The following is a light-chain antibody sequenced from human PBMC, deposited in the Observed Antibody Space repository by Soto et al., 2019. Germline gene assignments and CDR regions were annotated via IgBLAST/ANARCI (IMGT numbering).Light chain of an antibody. CDR2: RAS. CDR1: QSVGSN. J-gene: IGKJ4*01. Sequence: EIVMTQSPATQSVSPGESATLSYRASQSVGSNLAWYQQKPGQAPRLLIYRASTRVTGIPARFSGSGSGTEFTLTISSLQSEDFANYYCQQYHNWPPLTFGGGTKVEIK. V-gene: IGKV3-15*01. CDR3: QQYHNWPPLT.